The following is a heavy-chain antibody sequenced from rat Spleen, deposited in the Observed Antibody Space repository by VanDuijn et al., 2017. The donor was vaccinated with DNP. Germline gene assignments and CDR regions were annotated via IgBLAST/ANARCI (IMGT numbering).Heavy chain of an antibody. Sequence: EVQLVESGGGLVQPGRSLKLSCAASGFTFSNYYMAWVRQAPTEGLEWVAYITSGVGSTYYRDSVKGRFTISRDNAKATLYLQMDSLRSEDTATYYCTTDPSYYSSPFAYWGQGTLVTVSS. CDR3: TTDPSYYSSPFAY. CDR1: GFTFSNYY. V-gene: IGHV5-27*01. D-gene: IGHD1-2*01. J-gene: IGHJ3*01. CDR2: ITSGVGST.